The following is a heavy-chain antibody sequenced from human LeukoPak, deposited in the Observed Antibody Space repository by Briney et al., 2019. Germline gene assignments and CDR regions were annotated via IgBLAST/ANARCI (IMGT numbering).Heavy chain of an antibody. CDR3: AMTDTYYDFWSGYYFGY. V-gene: IGHV3-7*01. D-gene: IGHD3-3*01. Sequence: GGSLRLSCAASGFTFSSYWMSWVRQAPGKGLEWVANIKQDGSEKYYVDSVEGRFTISRDNAKNSLYLQMNSLRAEDTAVYYCAMTDTYYDFWSGYYFGYWGQGTLVTVSS. CDR2: IKQDGSEK. J-gene: IGHJ4*02. CDR1: GFTFSSYW.